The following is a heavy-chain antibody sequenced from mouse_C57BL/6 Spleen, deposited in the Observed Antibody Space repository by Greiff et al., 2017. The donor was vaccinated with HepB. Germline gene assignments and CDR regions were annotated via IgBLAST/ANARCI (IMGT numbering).Heavy chain of an antibody. Sequence: EVKLVESGGGLVKPGGSLKLSCAASGFTFRSYAMSLVRHTPEKGLEWVATISDGGSYTYYPDNVKGRFTISRDNAKNNLYLKMSHLKSEDTAMYYCARDPDGSRYEDYFDYWCQGTTLTVSS. J-gene: IGHJ2*01. CDR2: ISDGGSYT. CDR1: GFTFRSYA. V-gene: IGHV5-4*01. CDR3: ARDPDGSRYEDYFDY. D-gene: IGHD1-1*01.